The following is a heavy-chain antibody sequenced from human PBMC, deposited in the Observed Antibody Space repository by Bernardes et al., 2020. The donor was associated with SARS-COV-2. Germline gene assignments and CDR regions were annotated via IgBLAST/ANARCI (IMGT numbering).Heavy chain of an antibody. D-gene: IGHD3-9*01. Sequence: GGALRLSRGASGFTFDGYALHWGRQAPGEGLGGVSGVSWNSGSIGYADSVKGRFTISRDNAKNSLYLQMNSLRAEDTALYYCAGILTGYGWFDPWGQGTLVTVSS. CDR1: GFTFDGYA. CDR2: VSWNSGSI. J-gene: IGHJ5*02. V-gene: IGHV3-9*01. CDR3: AGILTGYGWFDP.